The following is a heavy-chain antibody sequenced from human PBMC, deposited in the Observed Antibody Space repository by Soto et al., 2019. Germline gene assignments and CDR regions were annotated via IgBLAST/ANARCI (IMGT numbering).Heavy chain of an antibody. CDR2: ISYDGSNT. V-gene: IGHV3-30*18. Sequence: QVQLVESGGGVVQPGWSLRLSCAASGFSISDYGMEWVRQAPGKGLEWAALISYDGSNTYYADSVKGRFTISRDNSKDTLILQITGLRREDTAVYYCAKGAGDRLSLGMDVWGQGTTVTVSS. CDR1: GFSISDYG. CDR3: AKGAGDRLSLGMDV. D-gene: IGHD1-26*01. J-gene: IGHJ6*02.